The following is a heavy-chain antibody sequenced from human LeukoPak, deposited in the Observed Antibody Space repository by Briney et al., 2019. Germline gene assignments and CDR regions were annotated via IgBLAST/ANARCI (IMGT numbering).Heavy chain of an antibody. Sequence: RGSLRLSCAASRFTFSTYWMNWVRQPPGKGLEWVANINQDGSDKYYVDSVKGRFTISRDNAKNSLYLQMNSLRAEDTAVYYCARGLAAAGTFDYWGQGTLVTVSS. V-gene: IGHV3-7*04. CDR3: ARGLAAAGTFDY. J-gene: IGHJ4*02. D-gene: IGHD6-13*01. CDR1: RFTFSTYW. CDR2: INQDGSDK.